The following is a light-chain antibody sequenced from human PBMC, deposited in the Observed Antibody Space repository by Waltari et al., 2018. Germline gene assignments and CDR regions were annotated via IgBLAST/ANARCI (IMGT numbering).Light chain of an antibody. Sequence: EIVWTQSPATLSLSPGERATLPFRASQSVSSSYLAWYQQKPGPAPRLLIYGASSRATGIPDRFSGSGSGTDFTLTISRLEPEDFAVYYCQQYGSSPVTFGQGTKLEIK. CDR2: GAS. J-gene: IGKJ2*01. V-gene: IGKV3-20*01. CDR3: QQYGSSPVT. CDR1: QSVSSSY.